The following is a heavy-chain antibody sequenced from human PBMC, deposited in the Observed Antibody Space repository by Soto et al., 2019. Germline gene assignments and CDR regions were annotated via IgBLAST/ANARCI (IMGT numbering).Heavy chain of an antibody. V-gene: IGHV5-51*01. Sequence: GESLKISCKSSGYSFTSYWIGWVRQMPGKGLEWMGIIYPRDSDTRYSPSFQGQVTISADKSISTAYLQWSSLKASDTAMYYCASYCSSTSCHDAFDIWGQGTMVTVSS. CDR3: ASYCSSTSCHDAFDI. J-gene: IGHJ3*02. D-gene: IGHD2-2*01. CDR1: GYSFTSYW. CDR2: IYPRDSDT.